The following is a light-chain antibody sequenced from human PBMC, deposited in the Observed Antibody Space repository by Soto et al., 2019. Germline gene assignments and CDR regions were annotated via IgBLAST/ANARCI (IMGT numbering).Light chain of an antibody. Sequence: EIVMTQSPATLSVSPGERATLSCRASQTINSDLAWYQQKPGQAPRLLIYGASTRATGIPARFSGSVSGTELTLTISSLQSEDFAVYYCQQYNYWPPLTFGGGTKVEIK. V-gene: IGKV3-15*01. CDR1: QTINSD. CDR3: QQYNYWPPLT. CDR2: GAS. J-gene: IGKJ4*01.